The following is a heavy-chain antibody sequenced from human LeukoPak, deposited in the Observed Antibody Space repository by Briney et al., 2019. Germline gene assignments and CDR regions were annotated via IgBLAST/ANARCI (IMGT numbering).Heavy chain of an antibody. CDR3: ARGDYGSGLFDY. CDR2: IYYSGST. CDR1: GGSISSYY. Sequence: SETLSLTCTVSGGSISSYYWSWIRQPPGKGLEWIGYIYYSGSTNYNPSLKSRVTISVDTSKNQFSLKLSSVTAADTAVYYCARGDYGSGLFDYWGQGTLVTVSS. J-gene: IGHJ4*02. D-gene: IGHD3-10*01. V-gene: IGHV4-59*01.